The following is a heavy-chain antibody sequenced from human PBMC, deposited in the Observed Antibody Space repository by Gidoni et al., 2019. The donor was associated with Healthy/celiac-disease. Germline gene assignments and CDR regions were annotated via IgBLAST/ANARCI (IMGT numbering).Heavy chain of an antibody. J-gene: IGHJ4*02. CDR2: INPNSGGT. CDR3: ARVHCSGGSCYLGY. CDR1: GYTFTGYY. D-gene: IGHD2-15*01. Sequence: QVQLVQSGAEVKKTGASVKVSCKAPGYTFTGYYMHWVRQAPGQGLEGMGRINPNSGGTNYAQKFQGRVTMTRDTSISTAYMELSRLRSDDTAVYYCARVHCSGGSCYLGYWGQGTLVTVSS. V-gene: IGHV1-2*06.